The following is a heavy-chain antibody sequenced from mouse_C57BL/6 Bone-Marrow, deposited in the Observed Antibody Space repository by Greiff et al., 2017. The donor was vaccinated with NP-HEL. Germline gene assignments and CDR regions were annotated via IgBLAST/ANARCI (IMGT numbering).Heavy chain of an antibody. CDR1: GYTFTDYN. J-gene: IGHJ2*01. CDR2: INPNNGGT. Sequence: VQLQQSGPELVKPGASVKMSCKASGYTFTDYNMHWVKQSHGKSLEWIGYINPNNGGTSYNQKFKGKATLTVNKSSSTAYMELRSLTSEDSAVYYCARYYGSSSYFDYWGQGTTLTVSS. V-gene: IGHV1-22*01. D-gene: IGHD1-1*01. CDR3: ARYYGSSSYFDY.